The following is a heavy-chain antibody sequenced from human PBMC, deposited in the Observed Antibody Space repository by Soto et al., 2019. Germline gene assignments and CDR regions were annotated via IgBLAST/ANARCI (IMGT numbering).Heavy chain of an antibody. CDR1: GFTFSSYG. D-gene: IGHD3-3*01. J-gene: IGHJ6*02. V-gene: IGHV3-30*18. CDR2: ISYDGSNK. Sequence: GGSLRLSCAASGFTFSSYGMHWVRQAPGKGLEWVAVISYDGSNKYYADSVKCRFTISRDNSKNTLYRQMNSLRAEDTAVYYCAKGVKDYDFWSGYSLYYYDGMDVWGQGTTVTVAS. CDR3: AKGVKDYDFWSGYSLYYYDGMDV.